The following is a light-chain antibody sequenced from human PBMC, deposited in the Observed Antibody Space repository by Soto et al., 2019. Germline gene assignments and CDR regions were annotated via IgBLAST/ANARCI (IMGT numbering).Light chain of an antibody. CDR2: EVS. CDR3: NSYTNTDTFWV. V-gene: IGLV2-14*01. CDR1: SSDVGGYNH. Sequence: QSALTQPASVSGSPGQSITISCTGTSSDVGGYNHVSWYQQHSGKVPKFIIYEVSNRPSGVSDRFSRSKSGNTASLTISGLQPEYEADYYCNSYTNTDTFWVFGGGTKVTVL. J-gene: IGLJ3*02.